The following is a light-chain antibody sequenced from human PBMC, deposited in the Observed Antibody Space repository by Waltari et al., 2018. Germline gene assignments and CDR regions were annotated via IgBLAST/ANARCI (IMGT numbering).Light chain of an antibody. CDR3: CSFAGRSTWI. V-gene: IGLV2-23*02. J-gene: IGLJ2*01. CDR1: TSDVGSYNL. CDR2: DVN. Sequence: QSALTQPASVSGSPGQSITISCTGTTSDVGSYNLGSWYQQHPGKAPKLIIYDVNKRPSGVSNRFSGSTSGKTAALTISGLQADDETDYCCCSFAGRSTWIFGGGTRLTVL.